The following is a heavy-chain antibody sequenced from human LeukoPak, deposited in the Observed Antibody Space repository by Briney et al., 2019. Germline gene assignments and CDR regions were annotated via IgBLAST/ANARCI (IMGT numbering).Heavy chain of an antibody. CDR1: IGSISSSKW. CDR2: IYLYGTT. V-gene: IGHV4-4*02. CDR3: ARLVGGVGGSTSWYGDF. J-gene: IGHJ4*02. Sequence: SETLSLTCSVSIGSISSSKWWSWVRQSPVKGLEWIGEIYLYGTTNYNPSFTSRVTMSVDRSRNQFSLKLTSVTAADTAVYYCARLVGGVGGSTSWYGDFWGQGSLVTVSS. D-gene: IGHD6-13*01.